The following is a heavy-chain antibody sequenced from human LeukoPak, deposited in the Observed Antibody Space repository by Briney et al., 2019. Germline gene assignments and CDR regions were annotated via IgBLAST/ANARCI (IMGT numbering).Heavy chain of an antibody. V-gene: IGHV4-34*01. D-gene: IGHD2-15*01. J-gene: IGHJ3*02. CDR3: ARGRVVYDAFDI. CDR2: INHSGST. CDR1: GGSFSGYY. Sequence: PSETLSLTCAVYGGSFSGYYWSWVRQPPGKGLEWIGEINHSGSTNYNPSLKSRVTISVDTSKNQFSLKLSSVTAADTAVYFCARGRVVYDAFDIWGQGTMVTVSS.